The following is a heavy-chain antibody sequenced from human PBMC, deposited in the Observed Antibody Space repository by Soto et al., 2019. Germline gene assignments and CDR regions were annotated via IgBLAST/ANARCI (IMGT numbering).Heavy chain of an antibody. CDR2: IWYDGSNK. CDR1: GFTFSSYG. CDR3: ARDWVSGYRNYGMDV. J-gene: IGHJ6*02. Sequence: QVQLVESGGGVVQPGRSLRLSCAASGFTFSSYGMHWVRQAPGKGLEWVAVIWYDGSNKYYADSVKGRFTISRDNSKNTLYLQMNSLRAADTAVYYCARDWVSGYRNYGMDVWGQGTTVTVSS. D-gene: IGHD5-12*01. V-gene: IGHV3-33*01.